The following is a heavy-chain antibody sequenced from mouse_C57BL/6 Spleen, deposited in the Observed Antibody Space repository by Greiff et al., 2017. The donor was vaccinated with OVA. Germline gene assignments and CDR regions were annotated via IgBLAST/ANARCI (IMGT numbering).Heavy chain of an antibody. D-gene: IGHD1-1*01. CDR2: IDPSDSYT. V-gene: IGHV1-69*01. CDR3: ATPYGSSYWYFDV. Sequence: VQLQQPGAELVMPGASVKLSCKASGYTFTSYWMHWVKQRPGQGLEWIGEIDPSDSYTNYNQKFKGKSTLTVDKSSSTAYMQLSSLTSEDSAVYYCATPYGSSYWYFDVWGTGTTVTVSS. CDR1: GYTFTSYW. J-gene: IGHJ1*03.